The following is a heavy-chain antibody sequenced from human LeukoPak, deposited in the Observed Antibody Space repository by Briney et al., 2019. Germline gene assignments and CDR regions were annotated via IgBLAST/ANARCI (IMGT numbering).Heavy chain of an antibody. CDR2: ITGSGDNT. J-gene: IGHJ4*02. D-gene: IGHD1-26*01. CDR1: GFTFGNYD. CDR3: AKDPTPYVGASAD. V-gene: IGHV3-23*01. Sequence: PGGSLRLSCAVSGFTFGNYDVHWVRQAPGKGLEWVSTITGSGDNTYYTDSVKGRFTFSRDNSKSTLYLQMNSLRAEDTAVYYCAKDPTPYVGASADWGQGTLVTVSS.